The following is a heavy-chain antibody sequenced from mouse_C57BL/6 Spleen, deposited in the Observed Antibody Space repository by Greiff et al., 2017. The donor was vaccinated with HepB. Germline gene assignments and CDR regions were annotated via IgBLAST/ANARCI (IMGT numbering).Heavy chain of an antibody. CDR1: GFTFSDYY. CDR2: INYDGSST. V-gene: IGHV5-16*01. D-gene: IGHD1-1*01. CDR3: ARDGDYGSSYFDV. J-gene: IGHJ1*03. Sequence: EVHLVESEGGLVQPGSSMKLSCTASGFTFSDYYMAWVRQVPEKGLEWVANINYDGSSTYYLDSLKSRFIISRDNAKNILYLQMSSLKSEDTATYYCARDGDYGSSYFDVWGTGTTVTVSS.